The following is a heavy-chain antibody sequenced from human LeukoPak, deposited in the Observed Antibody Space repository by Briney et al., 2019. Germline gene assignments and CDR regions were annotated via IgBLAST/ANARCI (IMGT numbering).Heavy chain of an antibody. Sequence: MASETLSLTCTVSGGSISSGGYYWSWIRQHPGKGLEWIGYIYYSGSTYYNPSLKSRVTISVDTSKNQFSLKLSSVTAADTAVYYCARVRRSRGVTLAYYFDYWGQGTLVTVSS. D-gene: IGHD3-10*01. V-gene: IGHV4-31*03. CDR2: IYYSGST. CDR3: ARVRRSRGVTLAYYFDY. CDR1: GGSISSGGYY. J-gene: IGHJ4*02.